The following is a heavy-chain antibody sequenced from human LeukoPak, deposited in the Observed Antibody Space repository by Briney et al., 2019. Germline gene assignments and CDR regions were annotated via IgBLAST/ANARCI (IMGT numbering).Heavy chain of an antibody. Sequence: PGGSLRLSCAASGFTFSSYAMSWVRQAPGKGLEWVSAISGSGGSTYYADSVKGRFTISRDNSKNTLYLQMNSLRAEDTAVYYCAKSRNPTVTRLGYYYGMDVWDKGSTVTVSS. CDR1: GFTFSSYA. V-gene: IGHV3-23*01. D-gene: IGHD4-17*01. CDR2: ISGSGGST. CDR3: AKSRNPTVTRLGYYYGMDV. J-gene: IGHJ6*04.